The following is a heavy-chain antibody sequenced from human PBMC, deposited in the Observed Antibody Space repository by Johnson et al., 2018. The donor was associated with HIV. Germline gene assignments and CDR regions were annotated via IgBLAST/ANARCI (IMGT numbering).Heavy chain of an antibody. V-gene: IGHV3-30*02. Sequence: QVQLVESGGGVVQPGGSLRLSCVASGFTFSSYGMHWVRQAPGKGLEWVAFIRCVGSIHYYADSVHGRFTISRDNSKNTLYLQMNSMRAEDTAVYYGAKEPGRRVTHAFDIWGQGTMVTVSS. CDR3: AKEPGRRVTHAFDI. J-gene: IGHJ3*02. CDR2: IRCVGSIH. CDR1: GFTFSSYG. D-gene: IGHD2-15*01.